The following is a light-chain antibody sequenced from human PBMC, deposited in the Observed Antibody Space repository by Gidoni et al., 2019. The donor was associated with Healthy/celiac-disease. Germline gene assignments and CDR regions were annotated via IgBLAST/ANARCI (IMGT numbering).Light chain of an antibody. CDR2: EVS. J-gene: IGLJ1*01. CDR1: SRVVGGYNY. Sequence: QSALTQRPSASGSPGLSVTISCTGTSRVVGGYNYVSWYQQHPGKAPKLMIYEVSKRPSGVPGRCAGSKAGNTASLTVAGLQAEDEADYYCSSNTGSNNFYVFGTGTKVTVL. CDR3: SSNTGSNNFYV. V-gene: IGLV2-8*01.